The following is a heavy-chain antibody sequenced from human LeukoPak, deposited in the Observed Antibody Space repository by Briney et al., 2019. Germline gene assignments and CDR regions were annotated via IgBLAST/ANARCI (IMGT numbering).Heavy chain of an antibody. CDR2: INQDESEK. V-gene: IGHV3-7*03. Sequence: GGSLRLSCAASGFSFSIYWMSWVRQAPGKGLEWVANINQDESEKDYVDSVEGRFTISRDNAKNSLYLQMISLRVGDTAMYYCATYSGAHHKTFDFWGQGTLVTVSS. CDR3: ATYSGAHHKTFDF. J-gene: IGHJ4*02. CDR1: GFSFSIYW. D-gene: IGHD1-26*01.